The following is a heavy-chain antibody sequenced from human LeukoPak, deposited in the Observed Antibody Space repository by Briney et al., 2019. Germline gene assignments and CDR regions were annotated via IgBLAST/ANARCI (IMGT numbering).Heavy chain of an antibody. J-gene: IGHJ4*02. CDR2: IDSTSTYV. CDR1: GFIFSDYS. V-gene: IGHV3-21*01. CDR3: ARNFDYYGSGTYNDW. D-gene: IGHD3-10*01. Sequence: GGSLRLSCAASGFIFSDYSMNWVRQTPGKRLEWVSSIDSTSTYVYYVDSVKGRFTVSRENAKRSLYLQMNSLGAEDTAIYYCARNFDYYGSGTYNDWWGQGTLVTVSS.